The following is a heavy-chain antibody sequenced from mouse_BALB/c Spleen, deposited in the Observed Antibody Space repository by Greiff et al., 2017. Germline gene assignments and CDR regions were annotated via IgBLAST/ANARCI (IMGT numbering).Heavy chain of an antibody. CDR2: ISSGGST. V-gene: IGHV5-6-5*01. J-gene: IGHJ4*01. CDR3: ANAMDY. Sequence: EVKLVESGGGLVKPGGSLKLSCAASGFTFSSYAMSWVRQTPEKRLEWVASISSGGSTYYPDSVKGRFTISRDNAKNTLYLQMSSLKSEDTAMYYCANAMDYWGQGTSVTVSS. CDR1: GFTFSSYA.